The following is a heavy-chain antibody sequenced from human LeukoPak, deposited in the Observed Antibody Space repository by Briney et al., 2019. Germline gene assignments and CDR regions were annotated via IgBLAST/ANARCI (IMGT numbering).Heavy chain of an antibody. V-gene: IGHV5-10-1*01. CDR2: IDPVDSYT. J-gene: IGHJ3*01. CDR1: GYSFTNYW. Sequence: GESLKISCKGSGYSFTNYWIGWVRQMPEKGLEWMGRIDPVDSYTNYSPSFQSHVTISADKSIGTAYLQWSSLKASDTAMYYCARPVTGSYSGAFDVWGQGTMVTVSS. CDR3: ARPVTGSYSGAFDV. D-gene: IGHD1-26*01.